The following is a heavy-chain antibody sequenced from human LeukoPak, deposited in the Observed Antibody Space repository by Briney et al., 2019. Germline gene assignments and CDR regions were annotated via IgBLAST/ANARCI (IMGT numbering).Heavy chain of an antibody. J-gene: IGHJ4*02. CDR3: ARSLYDSSGYVDY. Sequence: GGSLRLSCAASGFTFSSYGMHWVRQAPGKGLEWVAVIWYDGSNKYYADSVKGRFTISRDNSKNTLYLQMNSLRAEDTAVYYCARSLYDSSGYVDYWGQGTLVTVSS. CDR1: GFTFSSYG. D-gene: IGHD3-22*01. CDR2: IWYDGSNK. V-gene: IGHV3-33*01.